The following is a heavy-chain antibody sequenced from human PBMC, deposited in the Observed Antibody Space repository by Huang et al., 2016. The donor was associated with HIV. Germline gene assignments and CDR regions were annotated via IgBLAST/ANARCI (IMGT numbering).Heavy chain of an antibody. CDR1: GGSLSGYY. CDR3: ARDATKNPRGWFDP. Sequence: QVHLQQWGAGLLKSAETLSLTCAVYGGSLSGYYWSWLRQTPGKGLEWIGEIIHLGSTNYNPSLKSRVSISTDGSKKQFSLKLRSISDADTAVYFCARDATKNPRGWFDPWGQGTLVTVSS. J-gene: IGHJ5*02. CDR2: IIHLGST. V-gene: IGHV4-34*02. D-gene: IGHD3-10*01.